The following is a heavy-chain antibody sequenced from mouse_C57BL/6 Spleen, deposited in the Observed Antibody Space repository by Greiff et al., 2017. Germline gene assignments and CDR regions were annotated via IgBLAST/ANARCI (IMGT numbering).Heavy chain of an antibody. V-gene: IGHV1-69*01. CDR1: GYTFTSYW. J-gene: IGHJ3*01. CDR2: IDPSDSYT. Sequence: QVQLQQPGAELVMPGASVKLSCKASGYTFTSYWMHWVKQRPGQGLEWIGEIDPSDSYTNYNQKFKGKSTLTVDKSSSTAYMQLSSLTSDDGAVYYGGRWWLGCAYWGQGTLVTVSA. CDR3: GRWWLGCAY. D-gene: IGHD1-1*02.